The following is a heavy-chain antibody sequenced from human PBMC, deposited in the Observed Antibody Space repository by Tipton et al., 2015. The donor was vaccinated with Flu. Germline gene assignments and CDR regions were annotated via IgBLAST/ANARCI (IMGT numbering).Heavy chain of an antibody. J-gene: IGHJ4*02. Sequence: TLSLTCTVSGDSISRGSYYYNWIRQPAGEGLEWIGRVYTNTNTNYKASLKSRVTISMDTSKKQFSLQLRSVTAADTAVYYCARDPSLGMPDYFDFWGPGTLVTASS. V-gene: IGHV4-61*02. D-gene: IGHD2-2*01. CDR1: GDSISRGSYY. CDR2: VYTNTNT. CDR3: ARDPSLGMPDYFDF.